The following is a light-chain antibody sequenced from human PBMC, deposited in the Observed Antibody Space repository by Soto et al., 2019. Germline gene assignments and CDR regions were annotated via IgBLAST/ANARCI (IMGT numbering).Light chain of an antibody. CDR2: AAS. V-gene: IGKV1-39*01. J-gene: IGKJ2*01. CDR1: QSIKIY. Sequence: DIQMTQSPSSLSASVGDRVTITCRASQSIKIYLNWYQQKPGKAPNLLIYAASSLQSGVPSRFSGSGSGADFSLTISSLQPEDFATYYYQQSYSTPLTFGKGTKLEIK. CDR3: QQSYSTPLT.